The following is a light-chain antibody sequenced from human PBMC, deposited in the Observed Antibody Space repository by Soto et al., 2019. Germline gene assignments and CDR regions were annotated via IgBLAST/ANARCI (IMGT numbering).Light chain of an antibody. Sequence: EIVMTQSPATLSVSPGERATLSCRASQSVSSKLAWFQQKPGQAPSLLIYGVSTRATGVPVRFSGSGSGTEFTITINSLQSEEFAVYYCQQYNNWPHTFGRGPRW. J-gene: IGKJ2*01. CDR3: QQYNNWPHT. CDR2: GVS. CDR1: QSVSSK. V-gene: IGKV3-15*01.